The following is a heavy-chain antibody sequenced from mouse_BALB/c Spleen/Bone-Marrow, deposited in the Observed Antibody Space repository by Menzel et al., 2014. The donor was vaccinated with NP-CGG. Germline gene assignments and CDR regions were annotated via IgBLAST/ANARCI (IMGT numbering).Heavy chain of an antibody. J-gene: IGHJ4*01. Sequence: QVQLQQSGTELVKPGASVKMSCKASGYTFTSYWMHWVKQRPGQGLEWIGVIDPSDSYTSYNQKFKGKATLTVDTSSKATAYIQLSSLTSEDSAVYYCTRGEVQAMDYWGQGTSVTVSS. D-gene: IGHD2-14*01. CDR1: GYTFTSYW. CDR2: IDPSDSYT. V-gene: IGHV1S127*01. CDR3: TRGEVQAMDY.